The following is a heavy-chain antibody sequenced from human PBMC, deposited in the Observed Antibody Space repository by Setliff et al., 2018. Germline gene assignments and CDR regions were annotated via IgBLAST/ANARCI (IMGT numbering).Heavy chain of an antibody. V-gene: IGHV3-23*01. CDR3: AKGADSSGYHIDY. D-gene: IGHD3-22*01. J-gene: IGHJ4*02. CDR1: TFTFSDYA. CDR2: ISGSSEST. Sequence: GGSLRLSCAASTFTFSDYAMNWVRQAPGKGLEWVSTISGSSESTYYADSVKGRFTISRDNSKNTLHLQMNSLRAEDTAVYYCAKGADSSGYHIDYWGQGTLVTVSS.